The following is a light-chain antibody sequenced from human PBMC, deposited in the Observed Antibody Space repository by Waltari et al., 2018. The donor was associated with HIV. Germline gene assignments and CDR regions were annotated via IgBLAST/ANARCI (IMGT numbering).Light chain of an antibody. J-gene: IGLJ2*01. CDR1: SSNAGGSTY. CDR3: SSYTSSSTVV. Sequence: QSALTQPASVSGSPGQSITTHCTGTSSNAGGSTYVPVYQQHPGKAPKLSIYDVSNRPSGVSNRFSGSKSGNTASLTISGLQAEDEADYYCSSYTSSSTVVFGGGTKLTVL. V-gene: IGLV2-14*03. CDR2: DVS.